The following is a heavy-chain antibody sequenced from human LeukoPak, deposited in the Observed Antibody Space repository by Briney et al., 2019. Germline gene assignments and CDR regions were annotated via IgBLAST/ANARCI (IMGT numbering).Heavy chain of an antibody. D-gene: IGHD3-9*01. CDR3: AYFDLDY. CDR1: GFTFSSYG. V-gene: IGHV3-30*03. CDR2: ISYDGSNK. Sequence: GGSLRLSCAASGFTFSSYGMHWVRQAPGKGLEWVAVISYDGSNKYYADSVKGRFTISRDNSKNTLYLQMNSLRVEDTAVYYCAYFDLDYWGQGTLVTVSS. J-gene: IGHJ4*02.